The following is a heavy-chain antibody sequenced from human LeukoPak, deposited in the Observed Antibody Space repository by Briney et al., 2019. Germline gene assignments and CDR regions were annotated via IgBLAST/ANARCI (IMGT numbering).Heavy chain of an antibody. Sequence: PSETLSLTCTVSGGSISSSSYYWGWIRQPAGKGLEWIGRIYTSGSTNYNPSLKSRVTMSVDTSKNQFSLKLSSVTAADTAVYYCARDPGDGYDAWFDPWGQGTLVTVSS. CDR1: GGSISSSSYY. D-gene: IGHD5-18*01. J-gene: IGHJ5*02. V-gene: IGHV4-61*02. CDR2: IYTSGST. CDR3: ARDPGDGYDAWFDP.